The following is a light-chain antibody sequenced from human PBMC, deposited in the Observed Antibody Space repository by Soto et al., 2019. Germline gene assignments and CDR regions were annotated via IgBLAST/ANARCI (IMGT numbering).Light chain of an antibody. CDR1: QSVDND. J-gene: IGKJ1*01. CDR2: GAS. V-gene: IGKV3D-15*01. Sequence: IVLSPSPDTLAVSTGTRSTLSCRASQSVDNDLAWYKQKPGQAPRLLIYGASSRATGIPARFSGSGSGTDFTLTISSLEPEDFAVYYCQQYNNWPRTFGQGSLVDVK. CDR3: QQYNNWPRT.